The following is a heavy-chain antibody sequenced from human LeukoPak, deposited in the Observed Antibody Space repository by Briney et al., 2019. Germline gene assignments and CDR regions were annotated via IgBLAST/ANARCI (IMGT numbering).Heavy chain of an antibody. CDR3: ARDSPYGDYPFDY. J-gene: IGHJ4*02. CDR1: GFTFSSYW. V-gene: IGHV3-7*01. CDR2: IKEDGSEK. Sequence: GGSLRLSCAASGFTFSSYWMSWVRQAPGKGLEWVANIKEDGSEKYFVDSVKGRFTISRDNAKNSLYLQMNSLRDEDTAVYYCARDSPYGDYPFDYWGQGTLVTVSS. D-gene: IGHD4-17*01.